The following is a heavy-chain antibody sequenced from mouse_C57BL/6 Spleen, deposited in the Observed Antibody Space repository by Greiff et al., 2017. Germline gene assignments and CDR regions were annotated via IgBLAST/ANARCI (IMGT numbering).Heavy chain of an antibody. CDR1: GFNIKDYY. Sequence: EVKLQESGAELVKPGASVKLSCTASGFNIKDYYMHWVKQRTEQGLEWIGRIDPEDGETKYAPKFQGKATITADTSSNTAYLQLSSLTSEDTAVYYCARKDPVVATDWYFDVWGTGTTVTVSS. V-gene: IGHV14-2*01. CDR2: IDPEDGET. D-gene: IGHD1-1*01. J-gene: IGHJ1*03. CDR3: ARKDPVVATDWYFDV.